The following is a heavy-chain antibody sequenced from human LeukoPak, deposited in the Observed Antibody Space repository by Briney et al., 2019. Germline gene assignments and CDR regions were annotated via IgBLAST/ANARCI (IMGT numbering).Heavy chain of an antibody. Sequence: PGRSLRLSCAASGFTFDDYVMHWVRQAPGKGLEWVSGISWISGSIGYADSVKGGFTISRDNATISLYMKMNSLRAEDTALYYCAKDIYSGYDSYYFDYWGQGTLVTVSS. J-gene: IGHJ4*02. CDR3: AKDIYSGYDSYYFDY. CDR2: ISWISGSI. CDR1: GFTFDDYV. V-gene: IGHV3-9*01. D-gene: IGHD5-12*01.